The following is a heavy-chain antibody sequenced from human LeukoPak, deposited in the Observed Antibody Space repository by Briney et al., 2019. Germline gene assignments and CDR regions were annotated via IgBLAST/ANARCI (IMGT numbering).Heavy chain of an antibody. V-gene: IGHV1-46*01. CDR2: INPSGGST. Sequence: GSSVKVSCKASGGTFSSYAISWVRQAPGQGLEWMGIINPSGGSTSYAQKFQGRVTMTRDTSTSTVYMELSSLRSEDTAVYYCATAALFWSGSLDYWGQGTLVTVSS. CDR3: ATAALFWSGSLDY. CDR1: GGTFSSYA. J-gene: IGHJ4*02. D-gene: IGHD3-3*01.